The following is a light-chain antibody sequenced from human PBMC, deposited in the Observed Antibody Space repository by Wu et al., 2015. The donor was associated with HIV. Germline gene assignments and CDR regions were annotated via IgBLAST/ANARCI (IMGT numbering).Light chain of an antibody. CDR3: QQYNNWPQIT. J-gene: IGKJ4*01. CDR2: GAS. Sequence: EIEMTQSPATPSLSPGERATLSCRASQSVRSSLAWYQQKPGQAPRLLIYGASTRATGIPARFSGSGSGTEFTLTITSLQSEDFVVYYCQQYNNWPQITFGGGTKVEIK. V-gene: IGKV3-15*01. CDR1: QSVRSS.